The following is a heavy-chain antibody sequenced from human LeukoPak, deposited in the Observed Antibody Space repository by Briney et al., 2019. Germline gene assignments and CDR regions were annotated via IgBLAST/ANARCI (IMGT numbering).Heavy chain of an antibody. CDR3: ARGFYYTGMDV. J-gene: IGHJ6*02. V-gene: IGHV6-1*01. CDR2: TYYRSKWYN. CDR1: GDSVSSNSAA. Sequence: SQTLSLTFAISGDSVSSNSAAWNWLRQSPSRGLEWLGRTYYRSKWYNDYAVSLKSRITINPDTSKNQFSLQLNSVTPEDTAVYYCARGFYYTGMDVWGQGTTVTVSS. D-gene: IGHD3-10*01.